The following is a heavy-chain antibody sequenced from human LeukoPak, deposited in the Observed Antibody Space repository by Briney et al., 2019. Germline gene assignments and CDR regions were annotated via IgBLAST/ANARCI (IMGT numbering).Heavy chain of an antibody. D-gene: IGHD3-10*01. J-gene: IGHJ6*02. CDR3: ARDLEGITMVRGVNYGMDV. CDR1: GGTFSSYA. Sequence: ASVKVSRKASGGTFSSYAVSWVRQAPGQGLEWMGRIIPILGIANYAQKFQGRVTITADKSTSTAYMELSSLRSEDTAVYYCARDLEGITMVRGVNYGMDVWGQGTTVTVSS. CDR2: IIPILGIA. V-gene: IGHV1-69*04.